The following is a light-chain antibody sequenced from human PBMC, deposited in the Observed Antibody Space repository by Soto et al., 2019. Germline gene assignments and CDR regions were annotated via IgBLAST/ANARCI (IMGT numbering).Light chain of an antibody. J-gene: IGLJ2*01. Sequence: QSALTQPASVSGSPGQSITISCTGTSSDVGGYDYVSWYQQHPGKAPKLMIYDVSDRPLGVSNRFSGSKSGNTASLTISVLQAEDEADYYCNSYAGINFVVFGGGTKLTVL. CDR1: SSDVGGYDY. V-gene: IGLV2-14*01. CDR2: DVS. CDR3: NSYAGINFVV.